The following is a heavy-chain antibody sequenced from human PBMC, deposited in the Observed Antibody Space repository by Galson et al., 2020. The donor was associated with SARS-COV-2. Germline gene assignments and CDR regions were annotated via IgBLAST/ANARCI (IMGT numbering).Heavy chain of an antibody. Sequence: SETLSLTCTVSGGSISSSSYYWGWIRQPPGKGLEWIGSIYYSGSTYYNPSLKSRVTISVDTSKNQFSLKLSSVTAAETAVYYCAREGGAAAGTGLDYWGQGTLVTVSS. CDR1: GGSISSSSYY. CDR3: AREGGAAAGTGLDY. D-gene: IGHD6-13*01. V-gene: IGHV4-39*07. CDR2: IYYSGST. J-gene: IGHJ4*02.